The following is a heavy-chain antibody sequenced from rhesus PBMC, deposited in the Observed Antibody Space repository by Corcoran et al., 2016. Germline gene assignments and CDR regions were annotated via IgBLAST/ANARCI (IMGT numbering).Heavy chain of an antibody. CDR1: GGSLSDSSH. CDR3: ARDLLDAVVDY. Sequence: QVQLQVSGQGLVKHSETLSLTCVVSGGSLSDSSHWHRIRHTPGKGLEWIGNIYGSSGSTHYNPSLKSRVTISKDTSKNQFSLKLSSVTAADTAVYYCARDLLDAVVDYWGQGVLVTVSS. J-gene: IGHJ4*01. D-gene: IGHD2-15*01. V-gene: IGHV4S7*01. CDR2: IYGSSGST.